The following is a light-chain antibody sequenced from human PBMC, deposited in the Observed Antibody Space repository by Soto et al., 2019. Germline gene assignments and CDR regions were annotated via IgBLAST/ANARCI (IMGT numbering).Light chain of an antibody. CDR2: AAS. CDR1: QTLNNY. J-gene: IGKJ4*01. V-gene: IGKV1-39*01. CDR3: QQSFSPLLT. Sequence: DIKMTQSPSSVSASVGDRVTITCRASQTLNNYLTWFQQKPGKAPKVLIYAASTLQSGVPSRFSGSGSGAEFTLTISSLQPEDFATYYCQQSFSPLLTFGGGTRWIS.